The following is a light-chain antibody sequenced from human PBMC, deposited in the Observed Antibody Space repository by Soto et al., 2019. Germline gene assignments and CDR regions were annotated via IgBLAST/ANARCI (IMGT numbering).Light chain of an antibody. V-gene: IGKV3-15*01. CDR3: QQYDNWPPYT. CDR2: GAY. J-gene: IGKJ2*01. CDR1: QTLNGN. Sequence: EIVMTQSPATLSVSPGERATLSCRASQTLNGNLAWYQQKPGQAPRLLIYGAYTRASGVPARFSGSGSGTEFTLTISSLQSGDFAVYYCQQYDNWPPYTFGQGTRLEIK.